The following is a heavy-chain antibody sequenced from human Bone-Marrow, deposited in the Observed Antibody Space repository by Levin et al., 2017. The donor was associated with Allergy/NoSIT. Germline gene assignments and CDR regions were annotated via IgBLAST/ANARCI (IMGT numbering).Heavy chain of an antibody. CDR3: TRRKVVPAANDAFDI. Sequence: GGSLRLSCTASGFTFGDYAMSWVRQAPGKGLEWVGFIRSKAYGGTTEYAASVKGRFTISRDDSKSIAYLQMNSLKTEDTAVYYCTRRKVVPAANDAFDIWGQGTMVTVSS. CDR1: GFTFGDYA. CDR2: IRSKAYGGTT. D-gene: IGHD2-2*01. V-gene: IGHV3-49*04. J-gene: IGHJ3*02.